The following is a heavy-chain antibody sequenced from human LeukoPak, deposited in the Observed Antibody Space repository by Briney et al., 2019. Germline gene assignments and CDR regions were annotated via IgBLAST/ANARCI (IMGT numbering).Heavy chain of an antibody. J-gene: IGHJ6*02. CDR1: GFTFSSYS. CDR3: ARDLVAMVRGGTGMDV. Sequence: PGGSLRLSCAASGFTFSSYSMNWVRQAPGKGLEWVSYISSSSSTIYYADSVKGRFTISRDNAKNSLYLQMNGLRAEDTAVYYCARDLVAMVRGGTGMDVWGQGTTVTVSS. D-gene: IGHD3-10*01. CDR2: ISSSSSTI. V-gene: IGHV3-48*01.